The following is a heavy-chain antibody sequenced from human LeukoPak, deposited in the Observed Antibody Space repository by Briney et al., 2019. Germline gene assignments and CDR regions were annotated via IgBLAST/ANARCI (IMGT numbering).Heavy chain of an antibody. CDR1: GFNFDDYS. D-gene: IGHD5-12*01. Sequence: GGSLRLACAASGFNFDDYSMSWVRQAPGKGLEWVSGINWNGASTSYADSVKGRFTISRDNAKNSLYLQMNSLRDEDTALYYCARGYSGYDFGRYFDSWGQGTLVTVSS. CDR3: ARGYSGYDFGRYFDS. CDR2: INWNGAST. V-gene: IGHV3-20*04. J-gene: IGHJ4*02.